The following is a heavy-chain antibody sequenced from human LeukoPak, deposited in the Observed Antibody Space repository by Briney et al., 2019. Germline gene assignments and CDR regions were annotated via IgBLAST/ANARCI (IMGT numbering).Heavy chain of an antibody. CDR1: GVTFSSYA. D-gene: IGHD6-6*01. V-gene: IGHV3-23*01. J-gene: IGHJ4*02. Sequence: GGSLRLSCAASGVTFSSYAMSWVRQAPGKGLEWVSTISGSGGSTYYADSVKGQFTISRDNSKNTLYLQMNSLRAEDTAVYYCAKGQIAARPPPFDYWGQGTLVTVSS. CDR2: ISGSGGST. CDR3: AKGQIAARPPPFDY.